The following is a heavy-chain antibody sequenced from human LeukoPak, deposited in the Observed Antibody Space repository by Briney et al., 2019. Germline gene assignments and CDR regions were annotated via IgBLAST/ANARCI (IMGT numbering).Heavy chain of an antibody. V-gene: IGHV4-59*08. D-gene: IGHD2-21*02. CDR1: GGSISSYY. CDR2: IFHSGTA. Sequence: PSETLSLTCTVSGGSISSYYWSWIRQPPGKALEWIGYIFHSGTANYHPSLKSRVTISIDTSENQFSLKLSSVTAADTAVYYCARRIVSVPAIQEGNWLDPWGQGTLVTVSS. CDR3: ARRIVSVPAIQEGNWLDP. J-gene: IGHJ5*02.